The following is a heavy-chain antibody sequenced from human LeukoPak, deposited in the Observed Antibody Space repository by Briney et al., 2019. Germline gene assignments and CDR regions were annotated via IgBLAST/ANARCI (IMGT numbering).Heavy chain of an antibody. CDR3: ARDRIYSNSWPIKYYYNMDV. CDR1: GGSFSGYY. J-gene: IGHJ6*03. V-gene: IGHV4-34*01. Sequence: SETLSLTCAVYGGSFSGYYWSWIRQPPGKGLEWIGEINHSGSTNYNPSLKSRVTISVDTSKNQFSLKLSSVTAADTAVYYCARDRIYSNSWPIKYYYNMDVWGKGTTVTVSS. D-gene: IGHD6-13*01. CDR2: INHSGST.